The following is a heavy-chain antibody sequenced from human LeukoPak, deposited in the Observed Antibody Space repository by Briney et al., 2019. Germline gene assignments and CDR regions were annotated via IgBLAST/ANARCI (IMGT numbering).Heavy chain of an antibody. V-gene: IGHV3-30*18. J-gene: IGHJ4*02. Sequence: GGSLRLSCAASGFTFSSSDIHWVRQAPGKGLEWVAFISYDGSDKYYAESVKGRFTVSRDNSKHTLYLQMNSLRVEDTAVYYCAKDRGWCFEYWGQGTLVTVSS. CDR3: AKDRGWCFEY. D-gene: IGHD6-19*01. CDR2: ISYDGSDK. CDR1: GFTFSSSD.